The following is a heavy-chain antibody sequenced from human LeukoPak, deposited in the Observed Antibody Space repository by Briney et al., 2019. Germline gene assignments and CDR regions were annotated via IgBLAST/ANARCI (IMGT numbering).Heavy chain of an antibody. D-gene: IGHD3-22*01. Sequence: PGRSLRLSCAASGFTFSSYGMHWVRQAPGKGLEWVSAISGSGTRTYYADSVKGRFTISRDNSKDTLYLQMNSLRAEDTAVYYCAKAPTKEEEWLLLNYFDYWGQGTLVTVSS. CDR3: AKAPTKEEEWLLLNYFDY. CDR2: ISGSGTRT. CDR1: GFTFSSYG. J-gene: IGHJ4*02. V-gene: IGHV3-23*01.